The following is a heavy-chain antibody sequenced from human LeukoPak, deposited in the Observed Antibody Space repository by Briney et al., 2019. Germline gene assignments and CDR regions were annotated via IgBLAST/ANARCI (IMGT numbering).Heavy chain of an antibody. CDR2: ISHDGSND. Sequence: GGSLRLSCAASGFTFSGYAMHWVRQAPGKGLEWVAVISHDGSNDYYADSVKGRFTISRDNSKNTLYLQMNSLRAEDTAVYYCATNGPGIAVAGYVDYWGQGTLVTVSS. CDR3: ATNGPGIAVAGYVDY. CDR1: GFTFSGYA. J-gene: IGHJ4*02. V-gene: IGHV3-30-3*01. D-gene: IGHD6-19*01.